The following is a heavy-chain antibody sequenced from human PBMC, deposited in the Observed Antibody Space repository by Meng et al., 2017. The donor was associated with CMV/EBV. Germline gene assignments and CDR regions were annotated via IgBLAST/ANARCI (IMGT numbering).Heavy chain of an antibody. CDR1: GPTFSSYG. CDR3: ALGGAGTNIYYYGMDV. CDR2: IRYDGSNK. Sequence: GESLKISCAASGPTFSSYGMHWVRQAPGKGLEWVAFIRYDGSNKYYADSVKGRFTISRDNSKNTLYLQMNSLRAEDTAVYYCALGGAGTNIYYYGMDVWGQGTTVTVSS. V-gene: IGHV3-30*02. D-gene: IGHD1-7*01. J-gene: IGHJ6*02.